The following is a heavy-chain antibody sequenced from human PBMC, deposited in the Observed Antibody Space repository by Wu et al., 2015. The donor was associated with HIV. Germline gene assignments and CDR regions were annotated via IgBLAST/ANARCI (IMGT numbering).Heavy chain of an antibody. J-gene: IGHJ5*02. CDR2: IHPNSGGT. CDR3: TKGPLYCSSTDCYSNWFDP. CDR1: GYTFIGYY. D-gene: IGHD2-2*01. Sequence: QVQLVQSGAEVKEPGASVKVSCQTSGYTFIGYYIHWVRQAPGQGLEWMGWIHPNSGGTNYAQKFQGRVTMTRDTSINTVYMELSWLTSGDTAVYYCTKGPLYCSSTDCYSNWFDPWGQGTLVTVSS. V-gene: IGHV1-2*02.